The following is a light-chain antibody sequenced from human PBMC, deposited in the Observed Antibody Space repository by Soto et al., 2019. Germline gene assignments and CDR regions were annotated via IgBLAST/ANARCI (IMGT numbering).Light chain of an antibody. J-gene: IGLJ1*01. V-gene: IGLV2-14*01. CDR2: EVS. CDR3: ISYTSSSIDYV. CDR1: SSDVGGYNY. Sequence: QSALTQPASVSGSPGQSITISCTGTSSDVGGYNYVSWYQQHPGKAPKLMIYEVSNRPSGVSNRFSGSKSGNTASLTISGPQAEDEADYYCISYTSSSIDYVFGTGTKVTVL.